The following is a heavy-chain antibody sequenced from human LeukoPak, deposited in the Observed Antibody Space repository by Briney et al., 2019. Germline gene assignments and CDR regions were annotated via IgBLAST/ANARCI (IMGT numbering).Heavy chain of an antibody. Sequence: GGSLRLSCEISGFTFSRFAMNWVRQAPGQGLEWISIISGSGSSAYYADSVKGRFIVSRDNFKNTVNLEMSSLRVEDKAVYYCVPEGFDIWGQGKMVTVPS. CDR1: GFTFSRFA. J-gene: IGHJ3*02. V-gene: IGHV3-23*01. CDR3: VPEGFDI. CDR2: ISGSGSSA.